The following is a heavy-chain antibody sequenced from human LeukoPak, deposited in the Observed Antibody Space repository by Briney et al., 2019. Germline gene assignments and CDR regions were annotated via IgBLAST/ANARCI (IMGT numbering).Heavy chain of an antibody. Sequence: SETLSLTCAVYGGSFSGYYWSWIRQPPGKGLEWIGEINHSGSTNYNPSLKSRVTISVDTSKNQFSLKLSSVTAADTAVYYCARLRRYGSGGPRGYYYYYMDVWGKGTSVTISS. D-gene: IGHD3-10*01. V-gene: IGHV4-34*01. CDR2: INHSGST. J-gene: IGHJ6*03. CDR3: ARLRRYGSGGPRGYYYYYMDV. CDR1: GGSFSGYY.